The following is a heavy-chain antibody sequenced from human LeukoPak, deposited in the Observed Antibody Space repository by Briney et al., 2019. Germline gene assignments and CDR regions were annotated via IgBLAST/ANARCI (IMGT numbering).Heavy chain of an antibody. CDR3: AKDPYYDILTGYYPIAFDY. Sequence: PGGSLRLSCAASGFTFSSYGLHWVRQAPGKGLEWVAVISYDGSIKYYADSVKGRFTISRDSSKNALYLQMNSLRAEDTAVYYCAKDPYYDILTGYYPIAFDYWGQGTLVTVSS. CDR1: GFTFSSYG. J-gene: IGHJ4*02. CDR2: ISYDGSIK. V-gene: IGHV3-30*18. D-gene: IGHD3-9*01.